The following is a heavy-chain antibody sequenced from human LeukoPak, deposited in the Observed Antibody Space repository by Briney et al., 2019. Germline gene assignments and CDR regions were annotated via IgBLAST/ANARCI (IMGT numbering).Heavy chain of an antibody. D-gene: IGHD3-10*01. Sequence: ASVKVSCKASGYTFTDYYIHWVRQAPGQGLEWMGWINPNSGDTNYAQKFQGRVTMTRDTSISTTHVELSRLRSDDTAVYYCARDTSDGGWGQGTLVTVSS. CDR1: GYTFTDYY. CDR3: ARDTSDGG. J-gene: IGHJ4*02. CDR2: INPNSGDT. V-gene: IGHV1-2*02.